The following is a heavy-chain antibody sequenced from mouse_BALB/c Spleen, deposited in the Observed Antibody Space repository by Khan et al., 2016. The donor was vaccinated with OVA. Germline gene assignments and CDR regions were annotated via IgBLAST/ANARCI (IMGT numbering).Heavy chain of an antibody. Sequence: EVQLQESGPGLVKPSQSLSLTCTVTGYSITSDYAWNWIRQFPGNKLEWMGFIIYSGNTNYNPSLKSRISITRDTSKNQFFLQLNSVTTEDTATYYCARVYGGDFDYWGQGTTLTVSS. J-gene: IGHJ2*01. CDR2: IIYSGNT. D-gene: IGHD1-1*01. CDR1: GYSITSDYA. V-gene: IGHV3-2*02. CDR3: ARVYGGDFDY.